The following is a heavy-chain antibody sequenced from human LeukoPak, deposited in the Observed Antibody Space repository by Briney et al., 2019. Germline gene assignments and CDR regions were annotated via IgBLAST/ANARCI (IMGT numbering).Heavy chain of an antibody. D-gene: IGHD2-15*01. Sequence: RSGGSLRLSCAASGFTFSSYAMSWVRQAPGKGLEWVSRINSDATNIRYAYAVQGRFTISRDNAKNTVYLQMHSLSAEDTALYYCARDLVAKDAFDVWGQGAMVTVSS. CDR1: GFTFSSYA. CDR3: ARDLVAKDAFDV. J-gene: IGHJ3*01. CDR2: INSDATNI. V-gene: IGHV3-74*01.